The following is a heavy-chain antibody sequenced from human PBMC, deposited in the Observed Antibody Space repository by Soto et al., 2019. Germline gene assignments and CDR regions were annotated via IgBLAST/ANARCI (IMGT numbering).Heavy chain of an antibody. CDR1: GFTFSSYG. CDR2: IWYDGSNK. V-gene: IGHV3-33*01. CDR3: ARSFLEPYYYYMDV. Sequence: GGSLRLSCAASGFTFSSYGMHWVRQAPGKGLEWVAVIWYDGSNKYYADSVKGRFTISRDNSKNTLYLQMNSLRAEDTAVYYCARSFLEPYYYYMDVWGKGTTVTVSS. J-gene: IGHJ6*03. D-gene: IGHD3-3*02.